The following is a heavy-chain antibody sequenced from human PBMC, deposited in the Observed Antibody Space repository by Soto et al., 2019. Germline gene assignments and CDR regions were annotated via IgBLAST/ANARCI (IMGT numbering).Heavy chain of an antibody. CDR3: ARHNWGYSGYDYHYFDY. Sequence: PSETLSLTCAVYGGAFSGYYWTWVRQTPGKGLEWIGEKEHGGSTTYNPSLKSRVSISVDMVKKQFSLKLSSVTAADTAMYYCARHNWGYSGYDYHYFDYWGQGTLVTVSS. D-gene: IGHD5-12*01. CDR2: KEHGGST. V-gene: IGHV4-34*01. J-gene: IGHJ4*02. CDR1: GGAFSGYY.